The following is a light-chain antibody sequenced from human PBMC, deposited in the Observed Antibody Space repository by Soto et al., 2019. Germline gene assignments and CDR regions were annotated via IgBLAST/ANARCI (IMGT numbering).Light chain of an antibody. CDR2: GAS. Sequence: VLTQSPATRSVFPGERATLSCRPSQSVATNLAWYQQRPGQAPRLLIYGASKRAIGLPARFSGSGSGTEFTLTITSLQSEDFAVYYCQQYNKWPQTFGQGTKVDIK. J-gene: IGKJ1*01. V-gene: IGKV3-15*01. CDR3: QQYNKWPQT. CDR1: QSVATN.